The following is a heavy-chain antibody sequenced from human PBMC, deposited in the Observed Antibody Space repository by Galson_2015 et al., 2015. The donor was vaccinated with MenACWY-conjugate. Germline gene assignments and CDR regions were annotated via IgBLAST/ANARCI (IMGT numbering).Heavy chain of an antibody. D-gene: IGHD5-12*01. J-gene: IGHJ4*02. CDR2: ISSGHIYS. Sequence: SLRLSCAASGFTFSSYAMSWVRQAPGKGLEWVAYISSGHIYSNHADSVKGRFTISRDNAKNSLFLQMNSLRAEDTAVYFCARTPRSYSGYTFEKWGQGTLVTVSS. V-gene: IGHV3-11*06. CDR3: ARTPRSYSGYTFEK. CDR1: GFTFSSYA.